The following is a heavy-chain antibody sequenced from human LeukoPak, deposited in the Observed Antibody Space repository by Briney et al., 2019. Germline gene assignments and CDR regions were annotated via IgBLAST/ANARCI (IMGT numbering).Heavy chain of an antibody. J-gene: IGHJ4*02. CDR3: AKDDSGSSFTFDY. V-gene: IGHV3-30*18. Sequence: QPGGDLLLYCAASGFTFSSYGMHGVRQAPGKGLEWVAVISYDGSNKYYADSVKGRFTISRDNSKNTLYLQMNSLRAEDTAVYYCAKDDSGSSFTFDYWGQGTLVTVSS. CDR2: ISYDGSNK. D-gene: IGHD1-26*01. CDR1: GFTFSSYG.